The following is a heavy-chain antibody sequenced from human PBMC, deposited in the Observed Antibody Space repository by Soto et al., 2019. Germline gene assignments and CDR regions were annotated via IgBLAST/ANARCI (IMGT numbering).Heavy chain of an antibody. D-gene: IGHD4-17*01. CDR2: IYPGDSDT. CDR1: GYSVSNYW. CDR3: ASSRVTTLGYYYYGLDV. V-gene: IGHV5-51*01. Sequence: GESLKISCKGSGYSVSNYWIGWVRQMPGKGLEWMGIIYPGDSDTRYSPSFQGQVTISADKSISTAYLQWSSLKASDTAVYYCASSRVTTLGYYYYGLDVWGQGTTVTVSS. J-gene: IGHJ6*02.